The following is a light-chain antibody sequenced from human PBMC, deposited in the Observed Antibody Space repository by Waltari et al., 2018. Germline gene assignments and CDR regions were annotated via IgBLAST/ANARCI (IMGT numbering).Light chain of an antibody. CDR1: SGHSSNV. V-gene: IGLV4-69*01. J-gene: IGLJ3*02. Sequence: QLVLTQSPSASASLGASVKLTCTLSSGHSSNVIAWLQQQPEKGPRYLMKVNSDGSHSKGDKIPDRFSGSSSGAEHFLTISSLQSEDEADYYCQTGGHRTWVFGGGTKLTVL. CDR2: VNSDGSH. CDR3: QTGGHRTWV.